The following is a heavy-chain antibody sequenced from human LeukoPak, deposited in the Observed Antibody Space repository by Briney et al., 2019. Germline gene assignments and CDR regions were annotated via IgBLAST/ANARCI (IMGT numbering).Heavy chain of an antibody. CDR3: ARDRPGNDAFDI. J-gene: IGHJ3*02. CDR1: GFSFTSYA. V-gene: IGHV3-23*01. CDR2: ISNSGGST. D-gene: IGHD3-10*01. Sequence: PGGSLRLSCAASGFSFTSYAMSWVRQAPGKGLEWVSGISNSGGSTYYADSVKGRFTISRDNSKNTLYLQMNSLTVEDTAVYYCARDRPGNDAFDIWGQGTMVTVSS.